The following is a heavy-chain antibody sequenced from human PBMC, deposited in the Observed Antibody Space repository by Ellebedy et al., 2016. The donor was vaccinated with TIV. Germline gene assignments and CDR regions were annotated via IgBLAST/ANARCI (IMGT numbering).Heavy chain of an antibody. CDR2: VNYSGRT. Sequence: SETRSLTCTVSGGSISSGGYYWSWIRQHPGKGLEWIGYVNYSGRTYYNPSLKSRVNIAVDTSKNQFSLKLSSVHAADTAVYYCAREPIYYDSSGYYYGSVKDAFDIWGQGTMVTVSS. CDR1: GGSISSGGYY. CDR3: AREPIYYDSSGYYYGSVKDAFDI. D-gene: IGHD3-22*01. J-gene: IGHJ3*02. V-gene: IGHV4-31*03.